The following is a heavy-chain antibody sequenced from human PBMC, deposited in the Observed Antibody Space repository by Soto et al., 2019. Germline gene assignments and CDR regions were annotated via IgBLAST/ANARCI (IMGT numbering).Heavy chain of an antibody. V-gene: IGHV3-43*01. CDR3: AKGRGSGSYPYGMDV. Sequence: GGSLRLSCAASGFTFDDYTMHWVRQAPGKGLEWVSLISWDGGSTYYADSVKGRFTISRGNSKNSLYLQMNSLRTEDTALYYCAKGRGSGSYPYGMDVWGQGTTVTVSS. CDR2: ISWDGGST. D-gene: IGHD3-10*01. J-gene: IGHJ6*02. CDR1: GFTFDDYT.